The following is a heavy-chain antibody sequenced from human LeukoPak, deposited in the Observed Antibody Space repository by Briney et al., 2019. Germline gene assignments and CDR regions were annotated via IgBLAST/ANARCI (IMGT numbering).Heavy chain of an antibody. CDR1: GFTFSSYG. CDR2: ISDDGRST. CDR3: AKRVPYTSSSVYFDY. J-gene: IGHJ4*02. V-gene: IGHV3-23*01. D-gene: IGHD6-6*01. Sequence: PGGSLRLSCAASGFTFSSYGMSWVRQAPGKGLEWVSSISDDGRSTYYADSVKDRFTISKDNSKNTMYLQMNNLRAEDTAIYYCAKRVPYTSSSVYFDYWGQGTLVTVSS.